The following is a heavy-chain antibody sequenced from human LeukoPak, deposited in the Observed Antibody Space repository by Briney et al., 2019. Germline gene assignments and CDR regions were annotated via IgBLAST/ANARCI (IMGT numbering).Heavy chain of an antibody. J-gene: IGHJ4*02. Sequence: GGSLRLSCAASGFTFSSFWMSWVRQAPGTGLEWVANIKRDGGDKYYVDSVKGRFSISRDNAKNSLYLHMNSLRAEDTAVYYCARVGGSIYYFDYWGQGTLVTVSS. CDR2: IKRDGGDK. D-gene: IGHD4-23*01. CDR1: GFTFSSFW. CDR3: ARVGGSIYYFDY. V-gene: IGHV3-7*05.